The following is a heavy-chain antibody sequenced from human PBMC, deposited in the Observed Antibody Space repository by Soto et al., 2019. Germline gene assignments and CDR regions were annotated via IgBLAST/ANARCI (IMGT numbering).Heavy chain of an antibody. CDR3: ATRNRRYCSSTSCYRGWVWFDP. CDR2: FDPEDGET. V-gene: IGHV1-24*01. J-gene: IGHJ5*02. Sequence: ASVKVSCKVSGYTLTELSMHWVRQAPGKGLEWMGGFDPEDGETIYAQKFQGRVTMTEDTSTDTAYMELSSLRSEDTAVYYRATRNRRYCSSTSCYRGWVWFDPWGQGTLVTVSS. D-gene: IGHD2-2*02. CDR1: GYTLTELS.